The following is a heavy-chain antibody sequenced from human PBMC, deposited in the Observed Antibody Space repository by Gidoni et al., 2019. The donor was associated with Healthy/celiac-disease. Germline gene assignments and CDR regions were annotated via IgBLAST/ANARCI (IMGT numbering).Heavy chain of an antibody. D-gene: IGHD6-19*01. CDR3: ARDYTPRDSSGWLGRQY. V-gene: IGHV1-46*03. Sequence: QVQLVQSGAEGKKPGASVKVSCKASGSTFTSYYMHWVRQAPGQGLEWMGLINPSGGSTSYAQKFQVRVTMTRDTSTSTVYMELSSLRSEDTAVYYCARDYTPRDSSGWLGRQYWGQGTLVTVSS. J-gene: IGHJ4*02. CDR2: INPSGGST. CDR1: GSTFTSYY.